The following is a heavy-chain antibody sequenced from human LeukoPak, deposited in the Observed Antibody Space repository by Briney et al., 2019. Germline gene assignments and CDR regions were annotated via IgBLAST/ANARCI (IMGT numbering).Heavy chain of an antibody. CDR2: INSDGSST. D-gene: IGHD3-22*01. CDR3: ARAIYDSSGYYYFSPYYFDY. J-gene: IGHJ4*02. Sequence: GGSLRLSCAASGFTFSSYWTHWVRQAPGKGLVWVSRINSDGSSTSYADSVKGRFTISRDNAKNTLYLQMNSLRAEDTAVYYCARAIYDSSGYYYFSPYYFDYWGQGTLVTVSS. V-gene: IGHV3-74*01. CDR1: GFTFSSYW.